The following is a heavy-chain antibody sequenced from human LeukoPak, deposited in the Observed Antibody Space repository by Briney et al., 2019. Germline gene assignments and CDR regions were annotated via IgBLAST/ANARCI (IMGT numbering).Heavy chain of an antibody. Sequence: SETLSLTCTVSGGSISSYYWSWIRQPPGKGLEWIGYIYYSGSTNYNPSPKSRVTISVDTSKNQFSLKLSSVTAADTAVYYCARGLYGSGSYQQASDYWGQGTLVTVSS. CDR3: ARGLYGSGSYQQASDY. CDR1: GGSISSYY. V-gene: IGHV4-59*08. J-gene: IGHJ4*02. D-gene: IGHD3-10*01. CDR2: IYYSGST.